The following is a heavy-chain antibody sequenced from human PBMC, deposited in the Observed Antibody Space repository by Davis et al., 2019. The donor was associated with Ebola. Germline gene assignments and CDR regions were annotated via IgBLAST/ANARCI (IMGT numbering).Heavy chain of an antibody. D-gene: IGHD3-10*01. V-gene: IGHV1-3*01. CDR3: ARDRGGDYSFDY. CDR2: INAGNGNT. Sequence: AASVKVSCKASGYTFTSYYMYWVRQAPGQGLEWMGWINAGNGNTKYSQKFQGRVTITRDTSASTAYMELSSLRSEDTSVYYCARDRGGDYSFDYWGQGTLVTVSS. J-gene: IGHJ4*02. CDR1: GYTFTSYY.